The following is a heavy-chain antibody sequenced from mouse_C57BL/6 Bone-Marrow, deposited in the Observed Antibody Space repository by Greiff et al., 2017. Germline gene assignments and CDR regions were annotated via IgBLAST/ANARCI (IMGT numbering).Heavy chain of an antibody. D-gene: IGHD2-5*01. V-gene: IGHV1-64*01. CDR2: IHPNSGST. Sequence: QVQLQQPGAELVKPGASVKLSCKASGYTFTSYWMHWVKQRPGQGLEWIGMIHPNSGSTNYNEKFKSKATLTVDKSSSTAYMQLSSLTSEDSAVYDWARRTIVKVGYAMDDWGQGTSVTVA. CDR3: ARRTIVKVGYAMDD. CDR1: GYTFTSYW. J-gene: IGHJ4*01.